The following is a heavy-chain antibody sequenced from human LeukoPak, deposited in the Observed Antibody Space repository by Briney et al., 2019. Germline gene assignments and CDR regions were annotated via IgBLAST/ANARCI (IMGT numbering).Heavy chain of an antibody. V-gene: IGHV4-39*07. Sequence: SETLSLTCTVSGGSTSSSSYYWGWIRQPPGKGLEWIGSIYYSGSTYYNPSLKSRVTISVDTSKNQFSLKLSSVTAADTAVYYCARLRYFDPAWFDPWGQGTLVTVSS. CDR3: ARLRYFDPAWFDP. J-gene: IGHJ5*02. D-gene: IGHD3-9*01. CDR1: GGSTSSSSYY. CDR2: IYYSGST.